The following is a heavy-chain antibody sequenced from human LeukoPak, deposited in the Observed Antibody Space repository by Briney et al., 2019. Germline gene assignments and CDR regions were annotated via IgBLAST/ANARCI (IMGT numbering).Heavy chain of an antibody. CDR3: AKVLYGDPYFGS. D-gene: IGHD4-17*01. V-gene: IGHV3-30*02. CDR1: GFSFSSYG. CDR2: VRYDGINK. Sequence: PGGSLRLSCAASGFSFSSYGMHWVRQAPGKGLEWVAFVRYDGINKYYAGSVKGRFTISRDNPKNTLYLQMNSLRAEDTAMYYCAKVLYGDPYFGSWGQGALVTVSP. J-gene: IGHJ4*02.